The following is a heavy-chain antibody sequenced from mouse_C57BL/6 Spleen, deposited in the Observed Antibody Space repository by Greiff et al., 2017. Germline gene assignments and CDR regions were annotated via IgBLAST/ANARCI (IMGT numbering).Heavy chain of an antibody. D-gene: IGHD3-2*02. Sequence: VKLQQPGAELVRPGTSVKLSCKASGYTFTSYWMHWVKQRPGQGLEWIGVIDPSDSYTNYNQKFKGKATLTVDTSSSTAYMQLSSLTSEDSAVYYCARCPRQLRLSYYAMDYWGQGTSVTVSS. CDR1: GYTFTSYW. V-gene: IGHV1-59*01. CDR2: IDPSDSYT. J-gene: IGHJ4*01. CDR3: ARCPRQLRLSYYAMDY.